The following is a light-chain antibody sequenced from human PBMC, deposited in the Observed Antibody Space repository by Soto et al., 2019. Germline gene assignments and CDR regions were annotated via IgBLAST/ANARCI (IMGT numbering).Light chain of an antibody. CDR1: SSDVGAYNY. J-gene: IGLJ1*01. Sequence: QSALTQPASVSGSPGQSITISCTGTSSDVGAYNYVSWYQHHPGKAPKLMIYEVTNRPSGVSNRFPGSKSGNTASLTISGLQAEDEADYYCNSYTTNSNRVFGTGTKVTVL. CDR2: EVT. CDR3: NSYTTNSNRV. V-gene: IGLV2-14*01.